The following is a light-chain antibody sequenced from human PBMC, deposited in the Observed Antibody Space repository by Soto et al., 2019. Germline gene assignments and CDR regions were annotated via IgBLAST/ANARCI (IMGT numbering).Light chain of an antibody. V-gene: IGKV3-15*01. Sequence: EIVMTQSPATLSVSPGERATLSCRASQSVSSNLAWYQQKPGQAPRLLIYGASTRATGIPARFSGSGSGTVFPLTISSLQSEDFAVYYCQQYNNWPPERTFGQGTKVEIK. CDR2: GAS. J-gene: IGKJ1*01. CDR1: QSVSSN. CDR3: QQYNNWPPERT.